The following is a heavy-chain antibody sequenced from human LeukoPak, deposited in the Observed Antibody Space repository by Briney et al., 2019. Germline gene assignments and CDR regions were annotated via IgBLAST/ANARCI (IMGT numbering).Heavy chain of an antibody. CDR1: GGSTTSGTYY. V-gene: IGHV4-61*02. CDR3: ARDYYYMDV. J-gene: IGHJ6*03. Sequence: SQTLSLTCTVSGGSTTSGTYYWSWVRQPAGEGLEWIGRIYTSGSTSYNPSLKSRVTISIDTSKNQFSLKLSSVTAADTAMYYCARDYYYMDVWGKGATVTVSS. CDR2: IYTSGST.